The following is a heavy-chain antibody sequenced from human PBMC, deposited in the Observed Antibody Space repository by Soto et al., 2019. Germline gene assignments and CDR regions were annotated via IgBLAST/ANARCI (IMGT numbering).Heavy chain of an antibody. V-gene: IGHV4-34*01. Sequence: PPETPSPTCAVYGGSFSGYYWSWIRQSPGNGLEWLGYINDSGSTNYNPSLKSRVAISVDTSKNQFSLKLSSVTAADTAVYYCARTDTAMVHDAFDIWGQGIMVT. J-gene: IGHJ3*02. CDR1: GGSFSGYY. D-gene: IGHD5-18*01. CDR2: INDSGST. CDR3: ARTDTAMVHDAFDI.